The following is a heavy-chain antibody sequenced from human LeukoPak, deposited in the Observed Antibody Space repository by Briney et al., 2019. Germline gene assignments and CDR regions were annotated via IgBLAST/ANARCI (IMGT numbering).Heavy chain of an antibody. J-gene: IGHJ4*02. D-gene: IGHD6-19*01. V-gene: IGHV4-39*01. CDR2: IYYSGST. CDR1: GGSISSSSYY. CDR3: ATPISGWYYLDY. Sequence: SETLSLTCTVSGGSISSSSYYWGWIRQPPGKGLEWIGSIYYSGSTYCNPSLKSRVTISVDTSQNQFSLTLSSVTAADTAVYHCATPISGWYYLDYWGQGTLVTVSS.